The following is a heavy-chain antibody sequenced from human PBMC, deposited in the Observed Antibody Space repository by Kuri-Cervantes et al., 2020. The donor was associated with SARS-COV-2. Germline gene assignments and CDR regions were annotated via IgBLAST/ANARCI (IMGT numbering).Heavy chain of an antibody. CDR1: GFTVSSNY. CDR2: IYSGGST. Sequence: GESLQISCAASGFTVSSNYMSWVRQAPGKGLEWVSVIYSGGSTYYADSVKGRFTISRDNSKNTLYLQMNSLRAEDTAVYYCARSIIAVAGFGGRDYWGQGTLVTVSS. V-gene: IGHV3-53*01. D-gene: IGHD6-19*01. J-gene: IGHJ4*02. CDR3: ARSIIAVAGFGGRDY.